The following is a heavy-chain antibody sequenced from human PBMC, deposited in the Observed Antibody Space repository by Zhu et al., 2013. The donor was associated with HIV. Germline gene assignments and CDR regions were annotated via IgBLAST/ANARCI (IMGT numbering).Heavy chain of an antibody. CDR2: ISYSGST. CDR1: GASVSSGSHY. J-gene: IGHJ4*02. V-gene: IGHV4-61*01. D-gene: IGHD6-13*01. Sequence: QVQLQESGPGLVKPSETLSLTCTVSGASVSSGSHYWSWIRQSPGKGLEWIGFISYSGSTNYNPSLKSRVTISVDTSKNQFSLKLTSVTAADTAVYYCARWSSSASDYWGQGNPGHRLL. CDR3: ARWSSSASDY.